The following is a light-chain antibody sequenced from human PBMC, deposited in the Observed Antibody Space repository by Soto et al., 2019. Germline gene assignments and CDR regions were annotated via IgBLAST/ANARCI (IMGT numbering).Light chain of an antibody. Sequence: IRLTMTTSTMSLSPGAGATISCRGSHSVSSRYLAWYQQKPGQAPRLLIYGASSRAAGIPDRFSGSGSGTDFTLTISSLQPEDFAVFYCQQYGITPITFGEGTKVDIK. CDR1: HSVSSRY. CDR3: QQYGITPIT. V-gene: IGKV3-20*01. CDR2: GAS. J-gene: IGKJ4*01.